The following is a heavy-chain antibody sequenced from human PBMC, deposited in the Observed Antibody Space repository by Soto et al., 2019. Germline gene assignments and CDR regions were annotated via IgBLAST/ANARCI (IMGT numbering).Heavy chain of an antibody. J-gene: IGHJ5*02. CDR2: IYHGGSA. CDR1: GGSINSGVYS. D-gene: IGHD6-6*01. CDR3: ARYSSSSRSFDP. V-gene: IGHV4-30-2*01. Sequence: SETLSLTCAVSGGSINSGVYSWSWIRQPPGKGLEWIGYIYHGGSAYYNPSLKSRVTISVDRSKNQFSLKLSSVTAADTAVYYCARYSSSSRSFDPWGQGTLVTVSS.